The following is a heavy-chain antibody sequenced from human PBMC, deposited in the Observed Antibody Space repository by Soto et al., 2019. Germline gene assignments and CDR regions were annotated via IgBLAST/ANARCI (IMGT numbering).Heavy chain of an antibody. CDR3: PKDGIKEDEGGYYFDY. CDR1: GFTFSSYG. Sequence: GGSLRLSCAASGFTFSSYGMHWVRQAPGKGLEWVAVISYDGSNKYYADSVKGRFTISRDNSKNTLYLQMNSLRAEDTAVYYCPKDGIKEDEGGYYFDYWGQGTWGTVSS. D-gene: IGHD1-1*01. V-gene: IGHV3-30*18. CDR2: ISYDGSNK. J-gene: IGHJ4*02.